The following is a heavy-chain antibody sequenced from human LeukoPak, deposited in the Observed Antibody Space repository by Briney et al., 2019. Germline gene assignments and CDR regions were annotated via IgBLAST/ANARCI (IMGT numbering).Heavy chain of an antibody. D-gene: IGHD3-3*01. J-gene: IGHJ5*02. CDR2: ISSSGSTI. Sequence: TGGSLRLSRAASGFTFSDYYMSWIRQAPGKGLEWVSYISSSGSTIYYADSVKGRFTISRDNTKNSLYLQMNSLRAEDTAVYYCATRRDDFWSGPFDPWGQGTLVTVSS. CDR1: GFTFSDYY. V-gene: IGHV3-11*04. CDR3: ATRRDDFWSGPFDP.